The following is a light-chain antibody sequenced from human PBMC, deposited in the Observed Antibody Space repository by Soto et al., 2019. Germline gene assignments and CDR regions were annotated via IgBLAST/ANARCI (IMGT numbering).Light chain of an antibody. Sequence: VMTQSPAILSVSPVGIATLSCMASQSVSTNVAWYQQIPGQTPRLLIYGASTRATGIPVRFSGSGSGTEFTLTISSLQSQDFAVYYCHQYDDGPYTFGQGTKVDI. CDR2: GAS. CDR3: HQYDDGPYT. CDR1: QSVSTN. V-gene: IGKV3-15*01. J-gene: IGKJ2*01.